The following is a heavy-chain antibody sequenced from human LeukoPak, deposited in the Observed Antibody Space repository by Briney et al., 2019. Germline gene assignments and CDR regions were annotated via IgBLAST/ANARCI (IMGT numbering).Heavy chain of an antibody. CDR1: GFTFSSYA. J-gene: IGHJ4*02. D-gene: IGHD2-15*01. CDR3: AKGRALEVVAAFNY. Sequence: GGSLRLSCAASGFTFSSYAMGWVRQAPWKGLDWVSAISGSGVNTYYADSVKGRFTVSRDNSKNTLYLQVNSLRADDTAVYYCAKGRALEVVAAFNYWGQGTVVTASS. V-gene: IGHV3-23*01. CDR2: ISGSGVNT.